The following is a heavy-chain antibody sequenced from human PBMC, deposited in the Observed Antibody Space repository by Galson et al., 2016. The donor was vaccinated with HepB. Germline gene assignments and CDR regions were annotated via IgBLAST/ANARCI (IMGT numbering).Heavy chain of an antibody. CDR2: VYPGNSEI. CDR1: GYRFANYW. Sequence: QSGAEVKKPGESLKISCKGSGYRFANYWIGWVRQMPGKGLESMGIVYPGNSEIRYSPSFQGQGTISADNSITTVYLQWNSLKASDSAIYYCARHECRRSDCFSAYDFWGQGTVVTVSS. J-gene: IGHJ3*01. CDR3: ARHECRRSDCFSAYDF. V-gene: IGHV5-51*01. D-gene: IGHD2-21*02.